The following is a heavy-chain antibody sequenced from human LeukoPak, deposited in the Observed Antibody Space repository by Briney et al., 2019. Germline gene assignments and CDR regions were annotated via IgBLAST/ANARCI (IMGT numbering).Heavy chain of an antibody. D-gene: IGHD3-3*01. Sequence: SETLSLTCTVSGGSISSYYWSWIRQPPGKGLEWIGYIYYSGSTNYNPSLKSRVTITVDTSKNQFSLKLSSVTAADTAVYYCARQRFLEWYFDYWGQGTLVTVSS. J-gene: IGHJ4*02. CDR1: GGSISSYY. CDR2: IYYSGST. V-gene: IGHV4-59*08. CDR3: ARQRFLEWYFDY.